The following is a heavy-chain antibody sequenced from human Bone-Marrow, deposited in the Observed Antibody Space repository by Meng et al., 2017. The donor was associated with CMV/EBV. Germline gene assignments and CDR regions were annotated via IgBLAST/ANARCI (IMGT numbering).Heavy chain of an antibody. J-gene: IGHJ4*02. CDR3: AKVVGAGYFDD. V-gene: IGHV3-69-1*01. CDR2: ISSSSTI. Sequence: GESLKTSCPASGFTFSDYYMNWVRQAPGKGLEGVSSISSSSTIYYVDSVKGRFTISNDNAKNSLYLQTNSLSAEDTAVYDCAKVVGAGYFDDWGQGTQVTGSS. D-gene: IGHD1-26*01. CDR1: GFTFSDYY.